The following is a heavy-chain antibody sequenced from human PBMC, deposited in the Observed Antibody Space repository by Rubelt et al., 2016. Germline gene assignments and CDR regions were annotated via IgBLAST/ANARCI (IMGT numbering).Heavy chain of an antibody. D-gene: IGHD4-17*01. CDR1: GYTFTSYY. CDR3: AREQETTVTIEGVLGY. V-gene: IGHV1-46*04. CDR2: INPSGGST. J-gene: IGHJ4*02. Sequence: QVQLVQSGAEVKKPGASVKVSCKASGYTFTSYYMHWVRQAPGQGLEWMGIINPSGGSTSYAQKLQGRGTMTRDTSTSTVYMELSSLRSEDTAVYYCAREQETTVTIEGVLGYWGQGTLVTVSS.